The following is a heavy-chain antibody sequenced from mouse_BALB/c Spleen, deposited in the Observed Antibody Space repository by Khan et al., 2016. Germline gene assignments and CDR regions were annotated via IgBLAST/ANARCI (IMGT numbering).Heavy chain of an antibody. CDR2: ILPGSGST. CDR3: ARGVY. J-gene: IGHJ3*01. CDR1: GYTFSSYW. Sequence: QVQLKESGAELMKPGASVKISCKATGYTFSSYWLEWVKERPGHGLEWIGEILPGSGSTNYHEKFKGKATFTAETSSNTAYLHLRSLTSEDSAVYYGARGVYWGQGTLVTVSA. V-gene: IGHV1-9*01.